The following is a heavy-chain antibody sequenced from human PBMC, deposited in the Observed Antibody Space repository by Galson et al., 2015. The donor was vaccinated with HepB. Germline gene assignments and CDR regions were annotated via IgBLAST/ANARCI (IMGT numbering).Heavy chain of an antibody. CDR3: AKDAHRTVFGVVPPWFFFDF. CDR1: GFAFSSFG. V-gene: IGHV3-30*18. D-gene: IGHD3-3*01. J-gene: IGHJ4*02. CDR2: ISYDGSNK. Sequence: SLRLSCAASGFAFSSFGMHWVRQAPGKGLEWVAVISYDGSNKYYADSVKGRFTISRDNSKNTLFLQMNFLRAEDTAVYYCAKDAHRTVFGVVPPWFFFDFWGQGNMVTVSS.